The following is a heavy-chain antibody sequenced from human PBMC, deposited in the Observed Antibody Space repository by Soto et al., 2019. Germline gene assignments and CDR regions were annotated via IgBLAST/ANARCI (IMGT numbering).Heavy chain of an antibody. Sequence: ASVKVSCKASGYTFTNYGISWVRQAPGQGLEWMGWVSGYNGNTNYAQKLRDRVTMTTDTSTSTAYMELRTLRSDDTAVYYCARDEGSHGFDSWGQGTLVTVSS. CDR1: GYTFTNYG. J-gene: IGHJ4*02. D-gene: IGHD6-19*01. CDR2: VSGYNGNT. V-gene: IGHV1-18*04. CDR3: ARDEGSHGFDS.